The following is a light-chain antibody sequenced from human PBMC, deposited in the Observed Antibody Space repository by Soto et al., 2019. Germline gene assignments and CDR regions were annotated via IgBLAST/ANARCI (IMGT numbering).Light chain of an antibody. V-gene: IGKV3-20*01. CDR1: QRVSNSY. Sequence: EIVLTQSPGTLSLSPGETATLSCRASQRVSNSYLAWYQKKPGQAPRLLIYGASSRAAGIPDRFSGSGSGTDFTLTLSRLEPGDFAVYFCQRYGGSPPFTFGQGTKVEI. CDR2: GAS. CDR3: QRYGGSPPFT. J-gene: IGKJ2*01.